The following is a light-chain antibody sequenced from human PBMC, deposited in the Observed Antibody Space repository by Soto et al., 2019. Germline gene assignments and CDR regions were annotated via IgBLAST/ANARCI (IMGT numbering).Light chain of an antibody. J-gene: IGKJ4*01. CDR2: GAS. V-gene: IGKV3-20*01. CDR1: QSVSNSY. Sequence: SQSTCTLSLYTGECVTLSCRASQSVSNSYLAWYQQKPGQAPRLLIYGASNRATGIPDRFSGSGSGTDFTLTISRLEPEDFAVYYCQQYGSSRLTFTGGTKVAIK. CDR3: QQYGSSRLT.